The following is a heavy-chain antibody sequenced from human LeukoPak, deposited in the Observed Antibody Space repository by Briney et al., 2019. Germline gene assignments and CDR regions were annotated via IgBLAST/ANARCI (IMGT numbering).Heavy chain of an antibody. CDR1: GFIVSNNY. D-gene: IGHD5-18*01. J-gene: IGHJ4*02. CDR2: ISSGGNT. V-gene: IGHV3-53*01. CDR3: AGYSYGPLHY. Sequence: GGSLRLSCAASGFIVSNNYMSWVRQAPGKGLEWVSLISSGGNTFYADSVKGRFTISSDNSKNTLYLQMSSLRAEDTAVYYCAGYSYGPLHYWGQGTLVTVSS.